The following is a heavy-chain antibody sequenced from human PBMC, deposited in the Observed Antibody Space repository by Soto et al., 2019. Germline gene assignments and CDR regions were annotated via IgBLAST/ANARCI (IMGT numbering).Heavy chain of an antibody. J-gene: IGHJ4*02. V-gene: IGHV4-4*02. Sequence: SETLSLTCALSGGSITSSNWLRWVRQPPGQGREWMWEIYHSGNTNYNPSLNSRGTTAVDKSRNQFSLKLSSVTAADTAGYYCERRWGEGRVDYWGEGILVTVX. CDR2: IYHSGNT. CDR1: GGSITSSNW. CDR3: ERRWGEGRVDY. D-gene: IGHD3-10*01.